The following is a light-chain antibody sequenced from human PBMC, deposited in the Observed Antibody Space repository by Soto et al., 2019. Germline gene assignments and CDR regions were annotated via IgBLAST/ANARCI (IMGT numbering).Light chain of an antibody. J-gene: IGLJ1*01. V-gene: IGLV2-23*01. Sequence: QSALTQPASVSGSPGQSITISCTGTSSDVGSYNLVSWYQQHPGKAPKLMIYEGSKRPSGVSIRFSGSTSGNTASLTISGLQAEDEAYYYCCSYAGSSTFVFGTGTKLTVL. CDR3: CSYAGSSTFV. CDR1: SSDVGSYNL. CDR2: EGS.